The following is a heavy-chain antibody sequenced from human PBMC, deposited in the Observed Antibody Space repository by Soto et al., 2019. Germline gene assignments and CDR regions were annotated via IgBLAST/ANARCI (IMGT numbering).Heavy chain of an antibody. J-gene: IGHJ4*02. CDR2: IYGGGTT. CDR1: GFAVSSKY. Sequence: EVQLVESGGGLIQPGGSLRLSCAASGFAVSSKYMTWVRQAPGKGLEWVSVIYGGGTTYYADSVKDRFTITRDTSKNTLYLQMNSLRAEDTAVYYCVQTTGWPGFHFWGQGTLVTVSS. V-gene: IGHV3-53*01. CDR3: VQTTGWPGFHF. D-gene: IGHD6-19*01.